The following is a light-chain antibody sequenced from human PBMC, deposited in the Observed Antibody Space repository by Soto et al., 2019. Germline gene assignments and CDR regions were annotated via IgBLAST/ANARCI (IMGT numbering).Light chain of an antibody. Sequence: EIVLTQSPGTLSLSPGERASLSCRASQSVIGSYLAWYQQKPGQAPRLLIYGASNRATGIPDRFSGSGSGTDFTLTISRLEPEDFAMYFCQQYHSSPPTFTFGQGTKLEI. CDR1: QSVIGSY. CDR2: GAS. J-gene: IGKJ2*01. V-gene: IGKV3-20*01. CDR3: QQYHSSPPTFT.